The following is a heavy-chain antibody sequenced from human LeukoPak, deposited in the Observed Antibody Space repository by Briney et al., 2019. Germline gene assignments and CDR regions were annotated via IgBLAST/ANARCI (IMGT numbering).Heavy chain of an antibody. CDR1: GFIFSDYY. J-gene: IGHJ6*03. Sequence: GGSLRLSCAASGFIFSDYYMSWIRQAPGKGLEWVSTIKGTGLTTYYADSVKGRFTISRDNAKNSLFLQMSSLRADDTAIYYCARAGELRYMDVWGKGTAVTVSS. CDR3: ARAGELRYMDV. D-gene: IGHD3-16*01. V-gene: IGHV3-11*04. CDR2: IKGTGLTT.